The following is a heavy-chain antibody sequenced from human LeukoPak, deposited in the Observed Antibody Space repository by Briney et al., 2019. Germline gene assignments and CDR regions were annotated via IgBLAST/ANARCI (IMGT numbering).Heavy chain of an antibody. CDR2: ISGSGGST. CDR1: GFTFSDYW. D-gene: IGHD3-22*01. J-gene: IGHJ4*02. Sequence: GSLRLSCAASGFTFSDYWMAWVRQAPGKGLEWVSAISGSGGSTYYADSVKGRFTISRDNSKNTLYLQMNSLRAEDTAVYYCAKASDYYDSSGDYWGQGTLVTVSS. CDR3: AKASDYYDSSGDY. V-gene: IGHV3-23*01.